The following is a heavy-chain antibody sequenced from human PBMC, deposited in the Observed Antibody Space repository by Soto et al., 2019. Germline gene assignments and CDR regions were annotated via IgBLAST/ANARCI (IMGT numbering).Heavy chain of an antibody. Sequence: GASVKVSCKASGYTFTSYGIIWVRQAPGQGLEWMGWISAYNGNTNYAQKLQGRVTMTTDTSTSTAYMELRSLRSDDTAVYYCARDNGITIFGVARLVVLRFDPWGQGTLVTVSS. CDR1: GYTFTSYG. J-gene: IGHJ5*02. CDR3: ARDNGITIFGVARLVVLRFDP. V-gene: IGHV1-18*01. D-gene: IGHD3-3*01. CDR2: ISAYNGNT.